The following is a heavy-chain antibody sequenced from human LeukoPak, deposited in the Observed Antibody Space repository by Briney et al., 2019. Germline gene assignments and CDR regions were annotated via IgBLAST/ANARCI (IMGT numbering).Heavy chain of an antibody. V-gene: IGHV3-33*01. Sequence: GGSLRLSCAAYGFTFSSYGMHWVRQAPGKGLEWVAVIWYDGSNKYYADSVKGRFTISRDNSKNTLYLQMDSLRAEDTAVYYCARDPGVRWLVGFDYWGQGTLVTVSS. J-gene: IGHJ4*02. D-gene: IGHD6-19*01. CDR1: GFTFSSYG. CDR3: ARDPGVRWLVGFDY. CDR2: IWYDGSNK.